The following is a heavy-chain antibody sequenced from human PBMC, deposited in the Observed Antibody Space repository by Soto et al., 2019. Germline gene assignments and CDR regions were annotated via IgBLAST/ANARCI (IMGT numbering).Heavy chain of an antibody. CDR3: ASRGRRRDGYNYYY. Sequence: SETLSLTCAVYGGSFSGYHWSWIRQPPGKGLEWIGEINHSGSTNYNPSLKSRVTISVDTSKNQFSLKLSSVTAADTAVYYCASRGRRRDGYNYYYWGQGTLVTVSS. J-gene: IGHJ4*02. CDR1: GGSFSGYH. V-gene: IGHV4-34*01. CDR2: INHSGST. D-gene: IGHD5-12*01.